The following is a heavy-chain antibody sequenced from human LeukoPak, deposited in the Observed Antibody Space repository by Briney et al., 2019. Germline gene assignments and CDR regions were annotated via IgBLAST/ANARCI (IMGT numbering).Heavy chain of an antibody. D-gene: IGHD3-10*01. CDR2: ISAYNGNT. Sequence: AASVKVSCKASGYTFTSYGISWVRQAPGQGLEWMGWISAYNGNTNYAQKLQGRVTMTTDTSTSTAYMELRSLRSDDTAVYYCARNLYYYGSGSYNLFDYWGQGTLVTVSS. J-gene: IGHJ4*02. CDR3: ARNLYYYGSGSYNLFDY. V-gene: IGHV1-18*01. CDR1: GYTFTSYG.